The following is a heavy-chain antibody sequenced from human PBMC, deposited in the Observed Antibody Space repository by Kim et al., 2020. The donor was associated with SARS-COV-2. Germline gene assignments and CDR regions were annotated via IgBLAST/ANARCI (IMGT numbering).Heavy chain of an antibody. V-gene: IGHV3-30*04. CDR2: ISYDGSNK. Sequence: GGSLRLSCAASGFTFSSYAMHWVRQAPGKGLEWVAVISYDGSNKYYADSVKGRFTISRDNSKNTLYLQMNSLRAEDTAVYYCARGGNYYYYYGMDVWGQGTTVTVSS. CDR3: ARGGNYYYYYGMDV. CDR1: GFTFSSYA. J-gene: IGHJ6*02. D-gene: IGHD4-4*01.